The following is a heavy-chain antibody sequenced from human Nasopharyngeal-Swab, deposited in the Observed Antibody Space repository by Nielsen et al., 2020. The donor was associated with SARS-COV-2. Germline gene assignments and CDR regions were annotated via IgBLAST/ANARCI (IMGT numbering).Heavy chain of an antibody. CDR1: GFTFDDYA. CDR2: ISWNSGSI. V-gene: IGHV3-9*01. Sequence: GGSLRLSCAASGFTFDDYAMHWVRQAPGEGLEWVSGISWNSGSIGYADSVKGRFTISRDNAKNSLYLQMNSLRAEDTALYYCAKEAPPYPRGAFDIWGQGTMVTVSS. J-gene: IGHJ3*02. CDR3: AKEAPPYPRGAFDI.